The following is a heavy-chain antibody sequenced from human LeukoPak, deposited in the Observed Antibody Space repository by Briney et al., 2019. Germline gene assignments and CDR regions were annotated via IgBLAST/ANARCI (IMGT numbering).Heavy chain of an antibody. CDR2: IYYSGST. Sequence: PSETLSLTCTVSGGSISSSSYYWGWIRQPPGKGLEWIGSIYYSGSTYYNPSLKSRVTISVDTSKNQFSLKLSSVTAADTAVYYCARLILGGSGWYFYGYYFDYWGQGTLVTVSS. CDR3: ARLILGGSGWYFYGYYFDY. CDR1: GGSISSSSYY. J-gene: IGHJ4*02. D-gene: IGHD6-19*01. V-gene: IGHV4-39*07.